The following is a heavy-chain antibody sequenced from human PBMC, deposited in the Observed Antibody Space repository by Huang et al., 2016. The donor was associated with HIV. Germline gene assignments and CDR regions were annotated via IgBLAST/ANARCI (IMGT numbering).Heavy chain of an antibody. D-gene: IGHD5-18*01. CDR2: SSPSVGTA. V-gene: IGHV1-69*13. J-gene: IGHJ5*02. Sequence: QVLLVQSGAEVRKPGSSVKVSCTAFGGTFSSYAISWVRQAPGQGLEWMGGSSPSVGTANYTQKFQGRVTITVDESTNTGYMELTRLTSEDTAVYYCARTAYSYGFRQGYNWFDPWGQGTPVTVSS. CDR3: ARTAYSYGFRQGYNWFDP. CDR1: GGTFSSYA.